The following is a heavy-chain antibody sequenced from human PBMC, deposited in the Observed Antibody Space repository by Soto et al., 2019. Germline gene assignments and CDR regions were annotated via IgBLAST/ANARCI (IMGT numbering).Heavy chain of an antibody. Sequence: GGSLRLSCAASGFTFYDYAMHWFRQAPGKGLEWVSGISWNSGSIGYADSVKGRFTISRDNAKNSLYLQMNSLRAEDTALYYCAKDIGDILTGYYDYWGQGTLVTVSS. D-gene: IGHD3-9*01. V-gene: IGHV3-9*01. CDR1: GFTFYDYA. CDR2: ISWNSGSI. J-gene: IGHJ4*02. CDR3: AKDIGDILTGYYDY.